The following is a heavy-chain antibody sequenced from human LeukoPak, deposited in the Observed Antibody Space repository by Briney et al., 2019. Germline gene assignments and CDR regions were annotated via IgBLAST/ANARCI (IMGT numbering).Heavy chain of an antibody. CDR1: GFTFSDYY. CDR2: ISSSSSTI. V-gene: IGHV3-11*04. Sequence: PGGSLRLSCAASGFTFSDYYMSWIRQAPGKGLEWVSYISSSSSTIYYADSVKGRFTISRDNAKNSLYLQMNSLRDEDTAVYYCARALIGYDFWSGVDYWGQGTLVTVSS. CDR3: ARALIGYDFWSGVDY. J-gene: IGHJ4*02. D-gene: IGHD3-3*01.